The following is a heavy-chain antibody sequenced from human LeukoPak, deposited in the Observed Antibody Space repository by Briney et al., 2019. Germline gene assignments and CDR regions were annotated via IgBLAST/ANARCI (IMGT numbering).Heavy chain of an antibody. CDR1: GGSISSYY. Sequence: PSETLSLTCTVSGGSISSYYWSWIRQPPGKGLEWIGYISYSGNTNYNASLKSRVTISVDTSMNQFSLKLSSATAADTAIYYCARHGGGTTKDFWGQGTLVTVSS. V-gene: IGHV4-59*08. D-gene: IGHD1-1*01. J-gene: IGHJ4*02. CDR3: ARHGGGTTKDF. CDR2: ISYSGNT.